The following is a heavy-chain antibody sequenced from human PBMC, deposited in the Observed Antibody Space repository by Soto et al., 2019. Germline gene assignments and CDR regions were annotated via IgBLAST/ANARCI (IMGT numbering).Heavy chain of an antibody. Sequence: KFQGRVTITRDTSASTAYMELSSLRSEDTAVYYCARTSGYYFYDYWGQGTLVTFSS. V-gene: IGHV1-3*01. CDR3: ARTSGYYFYDY. D-gene: IGHD3-3*01. J-gene: IGHJ4*02.